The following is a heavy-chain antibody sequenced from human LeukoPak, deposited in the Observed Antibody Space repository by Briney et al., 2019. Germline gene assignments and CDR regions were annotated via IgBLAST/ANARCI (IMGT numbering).Heavy chain of an antibody. CDR3: AKEGTLYYSDRIPY. V-gene: IGHV3-23*01. D-gene: IGHD3-22*01. J-gene: IGHJ4*02. Sequence: GGSLRLSCAASGFTFRGYAMSWARQAPGKGLEWVSSISASGVSTYYADSVKGQFTISRDNSKNTLYLQMNSLRAEDTAIYYCAKEGTLYYSDRIPYWGQGTLVTVSS. CDR1: GFTFRGYA. CDR2: ISASGVST.